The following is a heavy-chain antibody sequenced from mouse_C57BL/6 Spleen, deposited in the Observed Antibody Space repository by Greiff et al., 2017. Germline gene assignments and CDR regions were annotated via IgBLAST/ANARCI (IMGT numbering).Heavy chain of an antibody. Sequence: QVQLQQSGAELVRPGTSVKVSCKASGYAFTNYLIEWVKQRPGQGLEWIGVINPGSGGTNYNEKFKGKATLTADKSSSTAYMQLSSLTSEASAVYFCARPYYDSAYWGQGTLVTVSA. CDR3: ARPYYDSAY. D-gene: IGHD2-4*01. J-gene: IGHJ3*01. V-gene: IGHV1-54*01. CDR2: INPGSGGT. CDR1: GYAFTNYL.